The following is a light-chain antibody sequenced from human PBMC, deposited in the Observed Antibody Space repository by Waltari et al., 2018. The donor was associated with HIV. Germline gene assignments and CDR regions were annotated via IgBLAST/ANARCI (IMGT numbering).Light chain of an antibody. J-gene: IGKJ2*01. CDR3: QQRSNWPRFT. CDR1: QSVSNN. CDR2: DAS. V-gene: IGKV3-11*01. Sequence: EIVLTQSPATLSLSPGERATLSCRASQSVSNNFAWYQQRPGQAPRLLIYDASNRATGTPARFSGSGSGTDFTLTISSLEPEDFVVYYCQQRSNWPRFTFGQGTRLEI.